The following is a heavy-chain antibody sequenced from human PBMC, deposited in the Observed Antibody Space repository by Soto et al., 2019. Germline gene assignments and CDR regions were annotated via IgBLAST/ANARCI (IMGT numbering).Heavy chain of an antibody. V-gene: IGHV1-3*03. CDR1: GYSFPTYA. Sequence: ASVKVSCKSSGYSFPTYAIHWVRQAPGQRLQCMGWINAGSGNTKYSQDFHGRVTFTRDTAATTTFMELSSLRFEDMAVYYCARDPPWGNSRHFYVQRYDSWGQGTLVTVSS. D-gene: IGHD3-3*02. CDR3: ARDPPWGNSRHFYVQRYDS. J-gene: IGHJ4*02. CDR2: INAGSGNT.